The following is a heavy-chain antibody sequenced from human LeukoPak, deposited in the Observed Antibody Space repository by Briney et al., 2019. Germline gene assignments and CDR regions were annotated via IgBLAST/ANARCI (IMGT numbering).Heavy chain of an antibody. CDR3: ARVLPPLYHFDY. D-gene: IGHD3-10*01. Sequence: PSETLSLTCTVSGDSVSSYYWSWIRQPPAKGLEWIGDMYYSGSINYNPSLKSRVTISVDTSKNQFSLKVSSVTAADTAVYFCARVLPPLYHFDYWGQGTLVTVSS. CDR2: MYYSGSI. CDR1: GDSVSSYY. J-gene: IGHJ4*02. V-gene: IGHV4-59*08.